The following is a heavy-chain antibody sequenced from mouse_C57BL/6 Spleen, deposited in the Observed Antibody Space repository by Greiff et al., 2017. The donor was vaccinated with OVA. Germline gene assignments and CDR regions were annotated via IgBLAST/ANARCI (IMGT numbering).Heavy chain of an antibody. D-gene: IGHD2-4*01. CDR2: ISSGGDYI. CDR3: TREGVYYDTRYAMDY. CDR1: GFTFSSYA. Sequence: EVNLVESGEGLVKPGGSLKLSCAASGFTFSSYAMSWVRQTPEKRLEWVAYISSGGDYIYYADTVKGRFTISRDNARNTLYLQMSSLKSEDTAMYYGTREGVYYDTRYAMDYWGQGTSVTVSS. V-gene: IGHV5-9-1*02. J-gene: IGHJ4*01.